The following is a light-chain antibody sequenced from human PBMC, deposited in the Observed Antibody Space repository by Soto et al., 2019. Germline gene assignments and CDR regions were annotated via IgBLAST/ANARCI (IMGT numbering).Light chain of an antibody. CDR3: QHYNTWQT. Sequence: EIVMTQSPATLSVSPGERATLSCRASQSVSSNLALYQQKHGQAPSLLLYDASTRATGIPARFRGSGSATVFSLTISILQSEDFAVYYCQHYNTWQTLGQGTKVEIK. CDR2: DAS. J-gene: IGKJ1*01. CDR1: QSVSSN. V-gene: IGKV3-15*01.